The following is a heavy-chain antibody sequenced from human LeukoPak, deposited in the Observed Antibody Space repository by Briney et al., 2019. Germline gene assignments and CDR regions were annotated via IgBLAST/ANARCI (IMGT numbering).Heavy chain of an antibody. V-gene: IGHV3-21*01. D-gene: IGHD5-12*01. CDR1: GFTFSSYS. CDR3: AKEGIVANGPFDY. J-gene: IGHJ4*02. Sequence: GGSLRLSCAASGFTFSSYSMNWVRQAPGKGLEWVSSISSSSTYMYYADSGKGRFTISRDNSKNTLYLQMNSLRAEDTAVYYCAKEGIVANGPFDYWGQGTLVTVSS. CDR2: ISSSSTYM.